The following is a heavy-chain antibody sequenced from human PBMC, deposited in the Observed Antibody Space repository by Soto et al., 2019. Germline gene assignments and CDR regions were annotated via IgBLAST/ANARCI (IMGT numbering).Heavy chain of an antibody. CDR3: TRDLGGYPHP. Sequence: QVQLVQSGAEVKKPGASVKVSCEASGYIFSSYGITWVRQAPGQGLEWMGWISGYNGNTNYAQKFQGRVTMTTDTSTSTVYMELRRLRSDDTAVYYCTRDLGGYPHPWGQGTLVTVSS. D-gene: IGHD5-12*01. V-gene: IGHV1-18*01. CDR2: ISGYNGNT. J-gene: IGHJ5*02. CDR1: GYIFSSYG.